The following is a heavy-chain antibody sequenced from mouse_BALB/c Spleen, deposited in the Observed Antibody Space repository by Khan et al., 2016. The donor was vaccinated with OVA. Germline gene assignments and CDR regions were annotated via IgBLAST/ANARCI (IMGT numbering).Heavy chain of an antibody. CDR3: ARGYDFFAY. V-gene: IGHV1-26*01. Sequence: VQLQQSGPDLVKPGASVKISCKASGYSFTLYYMTWVKQSHGKSLEWIGRVNPNTGGSDYNQEFKGKAILTVDKSSNTDYMELHILTSEDSEVYYCARGYDFFAYWGQGTLVTVSA. D-gene: IGHD2-14*01. J-gene: IGHJ3*01. CDR1: GYSFTLYY. CDR2: VNPNTGGS.